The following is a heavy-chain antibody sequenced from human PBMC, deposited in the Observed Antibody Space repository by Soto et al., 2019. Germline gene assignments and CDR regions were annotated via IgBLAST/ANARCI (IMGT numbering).Heavy chain of an antibody. CDR2: ISYDGSNK. CDR1: GFTFSSYG. Sequence: GSLLRAGTASGFTFSSYGMHWVRQAAGKGLEWVAVISYDGSNKYYADSVKGRFTISRDNSKNTLYLQMNRLRAEDTAVYYCAKDGPAADSSGYYYAFDIWGQGTMVTV. D-gene: IGHD3-22*01. V-gene: IGHV3-30*18. CDR3: AKDGPAADSSGYYYAFDI. J-gene: IGHJ3*02.